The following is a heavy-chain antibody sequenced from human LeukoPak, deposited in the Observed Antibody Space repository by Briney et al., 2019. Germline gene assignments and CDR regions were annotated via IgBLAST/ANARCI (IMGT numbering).Heavy chain of an antibody. V-gene: IGHV4-39*01. CDR1: GGSISSSSYY. CDR2: IYYSGST. CDR3: ARSGICSGGSCYHNWFDP. Sequence: PSETLSLTCTASGGSISSSSYYWGWIRQPPGKGLEWIGSIYYSGSTYYNPSLKSRVTISVDTSKNQFSLKLSSVTAADTAVYYCARSGICSGGSCYHNWFDPWGQGTLVTVSS. J-gene: IGHJ5*02. D-gene: IGHD2-15*01.